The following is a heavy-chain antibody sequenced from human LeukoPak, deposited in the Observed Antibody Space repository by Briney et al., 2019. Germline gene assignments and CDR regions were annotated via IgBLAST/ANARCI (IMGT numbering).Heavy chain of an antibody. CDR2: INWNSGGI. CDR3: AKDGGYGSGSYVDY. Sequence: SGRSLRLSCAASGFTFDDYAMHWVRQAPGKGLEWVSGINWNSGGIGYADSVKGRFTISRDNAKKSLYLQMNSLGAEDTALYYCAKDGGYGSGSYVDYWGQGILVTVSS. V-gene: IGHV3-9*01. D-gene: IGHD3-10*01. J-gene: IGHJ4*02. CDR1: GFTFDDYA.